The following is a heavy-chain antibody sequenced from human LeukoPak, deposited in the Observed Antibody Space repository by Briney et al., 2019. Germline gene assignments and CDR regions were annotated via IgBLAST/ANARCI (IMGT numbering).Heavy chain of an antibody. D-gene: IGHD2-15*01. CDR3: ARTPPRYCSGGSCYSGLDY. Sequence: GESLQISCKGSGYSFSSYWIGWARQMPGKGLEWMGIISPADSDTTYSPSFQGQVSISVDKSISTAYLQWSSLKASDTAMYYCARTPPRYCSGGSCYSGLDYWGQGTLVTVSS. CDR2: ISPADSDT. J-gene: IGHJ4*02. V-gene: IGHV5-51*01. CDR1: GYSFSSYW.